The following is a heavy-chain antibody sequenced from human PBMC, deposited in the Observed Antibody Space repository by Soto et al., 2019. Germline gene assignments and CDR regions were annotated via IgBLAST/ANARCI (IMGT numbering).Heavy chain of an antibody. D-gene: IGHD6-6*01. CDR1: GGSISSGGYY. CDR3: ARVALWYSSSYLPPLRWFDP. J-gene: IGHJ5*02. CDR2: IYYSGST. V-gene: IGHV4-31*03. Sequence: SETLSLACPVSGGSISSGGYYWSWIRQHPGKGLEWIGYIYYSGSTYYNPSLKSRVTLSVDTSKNQFSLKLSSVTAADTAVYYRARVALWYSSSYLPPLRWFDPWGQGTLVTVSS.